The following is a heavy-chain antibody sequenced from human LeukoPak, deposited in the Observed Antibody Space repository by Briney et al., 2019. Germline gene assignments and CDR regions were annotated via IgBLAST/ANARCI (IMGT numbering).Heavy chain of an antibody. CDR2: ISGSGGST. Sequence: GGSLRLSCAASGFTFSSYAMSWVRQAPGKGLEXXSAISGSGGSTYYADSVKGWFTISRDNSKNTLYLQMNSLRAEDTAVYYCAKYYSSSWHLFDYWGQGTLVTVSS. CDR1: GFTFSSYA. J-gene: IGHJ4*02. D-gene: IGHD6-13*01. CDR3: AKYYSSSWHLFDY. V-gene: IGHV3-23*01.